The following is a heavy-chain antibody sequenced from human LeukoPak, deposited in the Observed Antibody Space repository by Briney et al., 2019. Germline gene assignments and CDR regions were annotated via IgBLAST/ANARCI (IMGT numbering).Heavy chain of an antibody. CDR2: IIPSFGIP. CDR3: ARDFWGTMVRAASMDV. D-gene: IGHD3-10*01. V-gene: IGHV1-69*10. J-gene: IGHJ6*02. CDR1: GDAFNSHT. Sequence: GASVKVSCKASGDAFNSHTINWVRQAPGQGLEWVGSIIPSFGIPSYAQKFKGRVTISADTSTTTAFMDLTSLRSEDTAVDYCARDFWGTMVRAASMDVWGQGTTVTVSS.